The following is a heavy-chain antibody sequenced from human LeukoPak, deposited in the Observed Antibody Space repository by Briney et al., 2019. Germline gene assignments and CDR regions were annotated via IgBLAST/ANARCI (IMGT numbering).Heavy chain of an antibody. CDR3: ARAGYCGGDCYFWASSYYYYMDV. Sequence: GGSLRLSCAASGFTFSNAWMSWVRQAPGKGLVWVSRINSDESSTSYADSVKGRFTISRDNAKNTLYLQMNSLRAEDTAVYYCARAGYCGGDCYFWASSYYYYMDVWGKGTTVTVSS. J-gene: IGHJ6*03. CDR1: GFTFSNAW. V-gene: IGHV3-74*01. D-gene: IGHD2-21*02. CDR2: INSDESST.